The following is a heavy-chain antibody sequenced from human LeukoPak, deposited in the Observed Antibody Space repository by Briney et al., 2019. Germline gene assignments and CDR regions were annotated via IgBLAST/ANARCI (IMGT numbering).Heavy chain of an antibody. CDR1: GYSFSSYW. D-gene: IGHD2-2*01. V-gene: IGHV5-51*01. Sequence: GESLKISCEGSGYSFSSYWIGWVRQMPGKGLECMGIIYPGDSDTRYSPSFQGQVTISADKSISTAYLQWSSLKASDTAMYYCARHSIYCSSTSCYLPWGEGADYWGQGTLVTVSS. CDR3: ARHSIYCSSTSCYLPWGEGADY. CDR2: IYPGDSDT. J-gene: IGHJ4*02.